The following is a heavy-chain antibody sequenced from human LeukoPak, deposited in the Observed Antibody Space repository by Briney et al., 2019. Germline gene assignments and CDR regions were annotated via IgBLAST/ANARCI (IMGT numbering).Heavy chain of an antibody. D-gene: IGHD4-17*01. J-gene: IGHJ4*02. CDR1: GYSFTSYW. V-gene: IGHV5-51*01. CDR3: ARHPPSDYGALDY. CDR2: IHPGDSDT. Sequence: GESLKISCKGSGYSFTSYWIGWVRQMPGKGLEWMGIIHPGDSDTRYSPSFQGQVTISADKSISTAYLQWSSLKASDTAMYYCARHPPSDYGALDYWGQGTLVTVSS.